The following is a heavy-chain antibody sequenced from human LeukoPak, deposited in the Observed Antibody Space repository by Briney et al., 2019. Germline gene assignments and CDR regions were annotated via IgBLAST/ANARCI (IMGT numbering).Heavy chain of an antibody. CDR3: AAGDDSSGYYYPSPFQH. Sequence: GGSLRLTCAASGFTFSSYSMNWVRQAPGKGLEWVSSISSSSSYIYYADSVKGRFTISRDNAKNSLYLQMNSLRAEDTAVYYCAAGDDSSGYYYPSPFQHWGQGTLVTVSS. D-gene: IGHD3-22*01. V-gene: IGHV3-21*01. CDR1: GFTFSSYS. CDR2: ISSSSSYI. J-gene: IGHJ1*01.